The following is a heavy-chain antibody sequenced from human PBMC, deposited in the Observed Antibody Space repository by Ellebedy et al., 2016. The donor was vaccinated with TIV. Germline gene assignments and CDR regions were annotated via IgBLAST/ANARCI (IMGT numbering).Heavy chain of an antibody. CDR3: VKVTSNGWYRGTNERGYFDS. J-gene: IGHJ4*02. D-gene: IGHD6-19*01. CDR1: GFIFSDYS. CDR2: ISSGSSYI. V-gene: IGHV3-21*01. Sequence: GESLKISCVGSGFIFSDYSMDWVRQAQGKGLEWVSSISSGSSYIDYADSVKGRFTISRDNAKNSVYLQMNSLRAEDTAVYYCVKVTSNGWYRGTNERGYFDSWGQGTLVTVSS.